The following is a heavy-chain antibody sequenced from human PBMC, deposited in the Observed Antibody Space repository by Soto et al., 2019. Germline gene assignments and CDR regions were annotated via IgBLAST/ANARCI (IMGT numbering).Heavy chain of an antibody. V-gene: IGHV3-33*01. J-gene: IGHJ4*02. D-gene: IGHD3-10*01. CDR2: IWDDGSNK. Sequence: QVQLVESGGGVVQPGGSLRLSCAASGFTFSSYGMHWVRQAPGKGLEWVAVIWDDGSNKYYADSVKGRFTISRDNSKNTLYQQMNSMRAEDTAVYYCARTLWFGSYVDYWGQGTLVTVSS. CDR3: ARTLWFGSYVDY. CDR1: GFTFSSYG.